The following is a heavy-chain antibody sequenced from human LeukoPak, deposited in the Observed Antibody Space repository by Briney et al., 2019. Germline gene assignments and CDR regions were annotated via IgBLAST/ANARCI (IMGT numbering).Heavy chain of an antibody. J-gene: IGHJ6*03. CDR2: IYYSGST. CDR3: ARQDSSGWNYYYYYYMDV. CDR1: GGSISSSSYY. Sequence: SETLSLTCTVSGGSISSSSYYWGWIRQPPGTGLEWIGSIYYSGSTYYNPSLKSRVTISVDTSKNQFSLKLSSVTAADTAVYYCARQDSSGWNYYYYYYMDVWGKGTTVTISS. V-gene: IGHV4-39*01. D-gene: IGHD6-19*01.